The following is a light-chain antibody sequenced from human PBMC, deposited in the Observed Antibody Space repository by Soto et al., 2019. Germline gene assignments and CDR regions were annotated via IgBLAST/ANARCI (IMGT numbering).Light chain of an antibody. Sequence: QSVLAQPPSVSGAPGQSVTISCTGSNSNIGAGYDVHWYQQIPGKAPKLLVYNSNSRPSGIPDRFSGSKSGASVSLAITGLQAEDEADYYCSSYSSTSSRVFGTGTKVTVL. CDR1: NSNIGAGYD. J-gene: IGLJ1*01. CDR3: SSYSSTSSRV. V-gene: IGLV1-40*01. CDR2: NSN.